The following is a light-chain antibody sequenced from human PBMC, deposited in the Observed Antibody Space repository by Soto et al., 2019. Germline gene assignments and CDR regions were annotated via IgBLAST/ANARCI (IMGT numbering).Light chain of an antibody. J-gene: IGLJ1*01. Sequence: QSALAQPASVSGSPGQSITISCTGTSSDVGAYDFVSWYQQHPDKAPKHMIYEVSNRPSGGSYRFSGSKSVNTATLTISGRQAEDEADYYCSSYTTSSTRVFGTGTKLTVL. V-gene: IGLV2-14*03. CDR3: SSYTTSSTRV. CDR2: EVS. CDR1: SSDVGAYDF.